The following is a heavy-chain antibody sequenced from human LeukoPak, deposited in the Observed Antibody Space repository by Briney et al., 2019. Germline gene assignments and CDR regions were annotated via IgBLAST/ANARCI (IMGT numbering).Heavy chain of an antibody. J-gene: IGHJ5*02. Sequence: GSLLLSFAASSFPFSSYGMHWVRRTPGKGLEGVAFILFDGVNKYYADSVKGRFTISRDNAKNTLYLQMNSLRAEDTAVYYCARGADTGYSSDSWGQGTLVTVSS. D-gene: IGHD6-19*01. CDR2: ILFDGVNK. CDR3: ARGADTGYSSDS. CDR1: SFPFSSYG. V-gene: IGHV3-30*02.